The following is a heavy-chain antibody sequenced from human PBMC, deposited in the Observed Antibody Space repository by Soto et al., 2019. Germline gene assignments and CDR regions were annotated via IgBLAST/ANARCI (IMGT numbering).Heavy chain of an antibody. D-gene: IGHD3-22*01. CDR1: GGSFSGYY. J-gene: IGHJ4*02. CDR2: INHSGST. Sequence: SETLSLTCAVYGGSFSGYYWSWIRQPPGKGLEWIGEINHSGSTNYNPSLKSRVTISVDTSKNQFSLKLSSVTAADTAVYYCARRRGTYYYDSSGYPTDYWGQGTLVTVSS. V-gene: IGHV4-34*01. CDR3: ARRRGTYYYDSSGYPTDY.